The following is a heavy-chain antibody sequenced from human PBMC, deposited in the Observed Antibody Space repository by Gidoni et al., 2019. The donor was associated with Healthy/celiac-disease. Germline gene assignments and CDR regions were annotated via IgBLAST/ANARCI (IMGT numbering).Heavy chain of an antibody. CDR3: AIVYYDFWSGYPGVYYGMDV. Sequence: QVQLVQSGAEVKKPGSSVKVSYKASAGTFSSYTISWVRQDPGQGLEWMGRIIPILGIANYAQKFQGRVTITADKSTSTAYMELSSLRSEDTAVYYCAIVYYDFWSGYPGVYYGMDVWGQGTTVTVSS. CDR2: IIPILGIA. D-gene: IGHD3-3*01. CDR1: AGTFSSYT. V-gene: IGHV1-69*02. J-gene: IGHJ6*02.